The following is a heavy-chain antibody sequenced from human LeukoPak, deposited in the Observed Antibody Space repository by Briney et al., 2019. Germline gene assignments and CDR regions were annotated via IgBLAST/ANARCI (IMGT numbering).Heavy chain of an antibody. J-gene: IGHJ5*02. CDR3: ARERRGYCSSTSCSWFDP. D-gene: IGHD2-2*01. V-gene: IGHV3-11*04. CDR2: ISSSGSTI. Sequence: AGGSLRLSCAASGFTFSDYYMSWIRQAPGKGLEWVSYISSSGSTIYYADSVKGPFTISRDNAKNSLYLQMNSLRAEDTAVYYCARERRGYCSSTSCSWFDPWGQGTLVTVSS. CDR1: GFTFSDYY.